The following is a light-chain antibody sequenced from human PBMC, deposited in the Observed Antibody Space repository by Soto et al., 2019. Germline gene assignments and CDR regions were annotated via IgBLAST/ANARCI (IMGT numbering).Light chain of an antibody. CDR2: GAS. J-gene: IGKJ5*01. Sequence: ELLLTQSPDTLSVSPGKRAPLSCVASQSVSSNLAWYQQKPGQAPRLLIYGASTRATGIPARFSGGGSGTDFTLTISRLEPEDFAVYYCQQYGSSPPITFGQGTRLEI. CDR1: QSVSSN. V-gene: IGKV3-20*01. CDR3: QQYGSSPPIT.